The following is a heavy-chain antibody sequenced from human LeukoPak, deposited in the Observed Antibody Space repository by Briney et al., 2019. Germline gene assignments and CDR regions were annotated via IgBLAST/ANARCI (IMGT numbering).Heavy chain of an antibody. V-gene: IGHV3-9*01. CDR1: GFTFDDYA. CDR3: AKDMTGTYYYDSSGYYGGFDY. D-gene: IGHD3-22*01. CDR2: ISWNSGSI. J-gene: IGHJ4*02. Sequence: GGSLRLSCAASGFTFDDYAMHWVRQAPGKGLEWVSGISWNSGSIGYADSVKGRFTISRDNAKNSLYLQMNSLRAEDTALYYCAKDMTGTYYYDSSGYYGGFDYWAREPWSPSPQ.